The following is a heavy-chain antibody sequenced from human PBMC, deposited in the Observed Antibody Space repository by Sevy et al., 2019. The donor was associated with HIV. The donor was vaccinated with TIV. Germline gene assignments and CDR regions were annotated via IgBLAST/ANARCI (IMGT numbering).Heavy chain of an antibody. V-gene: IGHV3-48*01. CDR3: GSQGVGPAPGDAFES. J-gene: IGHJ3*02. CDR2: INSGSSTI. CDR1: GFSFSTYI. Sequence: GGSLRLSCAASGFSFSTYIMTWVRQAPGKGLEWVSYINSGSSTIYYADSVKGRFPISRDNAKSSLYLQMNSLRTEDTAVYYCGSQGVGPAPGDAFESWGQGTMVTVSS. D-gene: IGHD1-26*01.